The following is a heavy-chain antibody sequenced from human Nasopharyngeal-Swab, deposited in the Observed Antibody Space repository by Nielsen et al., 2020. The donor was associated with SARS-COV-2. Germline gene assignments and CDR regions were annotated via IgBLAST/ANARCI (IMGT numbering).Heavy chain of an antibody. CDR3: ATGREHYYYYMDV. CDR1: GYSFTSYW. CDR2: IYPGDSDT. D-gene: IGHD1-1*01. V-gene: IGHV5-51*01. Sequence: GASLKISCNGSGYSFTSYWIGWVRQMPGKGLEWMGIIYPGDSDTRYSPSFQGQVTISADKSISTAYLQWSSLKASDTAMYYCATGREHYYYYMDVWGKGTTVTVSS. J-gene: IGHJ6*03.